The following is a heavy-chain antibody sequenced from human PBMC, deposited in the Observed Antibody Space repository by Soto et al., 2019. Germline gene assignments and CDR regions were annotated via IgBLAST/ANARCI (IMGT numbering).Heavy chain of an antibody. V-gene: IGHV3-23*01. CDR3: EKVLGYCTDASWYPPTD. J-gene: IGHJ4*02. CDR2: IRGSGRSP. CDR1: GFTLSSYG. Sequence: EVQLLESGGGLVQPGGSLRLSCAASGFTLSSYGMSWVRQAPGKGLEWVSSIRGSGRSPYYADSVKGRFTISRDNSKNTLVMQMIRLRAEDTAVYYCEKVLGYCTDASWYPPTDWGQGTLVTVSS. D-gene: IGHD2-8*01.